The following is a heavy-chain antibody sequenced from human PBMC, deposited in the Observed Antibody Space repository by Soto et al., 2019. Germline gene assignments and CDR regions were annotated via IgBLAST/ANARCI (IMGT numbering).Heavy chain of an antibody. CDR2: IWYDGSNK. J-gene: IGHJ6*02. V-gene: IGHV3-33*01. CDR1: GFTFSSYG. CDR3: ARDGYSGSYYDYYGMDV. Sequence: QVQLVESGGGVVQPGRSLRLSCAASGFTFSSYGMHWVRQAPCKGLEWVAVIWYDGSNKYYADSVKGRFTISRDNSKNTLYLQMNSLRAEDTAVYYCARDGYSGSYYDYYGMDVWGQGTTVTVSS. D-gene: IGHD1-26*01.